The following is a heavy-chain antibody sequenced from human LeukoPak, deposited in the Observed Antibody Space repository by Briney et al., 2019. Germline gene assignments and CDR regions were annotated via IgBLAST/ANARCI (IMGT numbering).Heavy chain of an antibody. D-gene: IGHD3-22*01. CDR1: GFTFSSYA. CDR2: ISGSGGST. V-gene: IGHV3-23*01. CDR3: AKKAPLIGNYYASSGYYFLALDY. J-gene: IGHJ4*02. Sequence: PGGSLRLSCAASGFTFSSYAMSWVRQAPGKGLEWVSAISGSGGSTYYADSVKGRFTISRDNSKNTLYLQMNSLRAEDTAVYYCAKKAPLIGNYYASSGYYFLALDYWGQGTLVTVSS.